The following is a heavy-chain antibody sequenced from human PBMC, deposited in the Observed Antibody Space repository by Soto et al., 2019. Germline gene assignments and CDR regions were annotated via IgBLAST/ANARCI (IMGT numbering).Heavy chain of an antibody. CDR1: GDSIRDSF. V-gene: IGHV4-59*01. CDR3: ARGREDHVDHHFGHLFDS. D-gene: IGHD3-10*01. Sequence: PSETLSLTCTVSGDSIRDSFWSWVRQPPGKGLEWIGLVHHTGNTNYNPSLETRVTMLIDASANHFSLTLTSVTPADAAIYYCARGREDHVDHHFGHLFDSWGRGTLVTVSS. J-gene: IGHJ4*02. CDR2: VHHTGNT.